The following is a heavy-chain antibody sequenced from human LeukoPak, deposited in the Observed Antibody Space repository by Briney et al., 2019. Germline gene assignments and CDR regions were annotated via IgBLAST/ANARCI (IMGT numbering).Heavy chain of an antibody. CDR3: ARDRVRGWFGDREDY. J-gene: IGHJ4*02. CDR2: IDSDGTSP. Sequence: GGSLRLSCVASGFTFSSYWMHWVRQVPGKGLVWVSRIDSDGTSPSYADSVKGRFTISRDNAKSIVYLQMNSLRVEDTAVYYCARDRVRGWFGDREDYWGQGTLVTVSS. D-gene: IGHD3-10*01. V-gene: IGHV3-74*01. CDR1: GFTFSSYW.